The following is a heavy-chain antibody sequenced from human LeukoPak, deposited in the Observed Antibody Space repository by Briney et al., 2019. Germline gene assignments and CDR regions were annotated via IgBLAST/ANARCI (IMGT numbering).Heavy chain of an antibody. D-gene: IGHD6-25*01. V-gene: IGHV4-34*01. Sequence: SKTLSLTCAVYGGSFNGYYWTWIRQPPGKGLEWIGEINHSGSTDYNPSLKSRVTISVDTSKNQFSLKLNSVTAADTAVYYCARGQLRLSNWGQGSLVIVSS. J-gene: IGHJ4*02. CDR3: ARGQLRLSN. CDR1: GGSFNGYY. CDR2: INHSGST.